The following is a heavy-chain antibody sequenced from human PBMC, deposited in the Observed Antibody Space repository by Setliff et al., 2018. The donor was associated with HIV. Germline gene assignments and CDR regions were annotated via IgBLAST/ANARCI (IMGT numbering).Heavy chain of an antibody. V-gene: IGHV4-38-2*01. D-gene: IGHD3-3*01. CDR1: GYSISSGYY. CDR2: IYHSGST. Sequence: ASETLSLTCAVSGYSISSGYYWGWIRQPPGKGLEWIGSIYHSGSTYYNPSLKSRVTISLDTSKNQFSLNLSSVTAADTAVYYCARWEWGWPVDYWGQGTLVTVSS. CDR3: ARWEWGWPVDY. J-gene: IGHJ4*02.